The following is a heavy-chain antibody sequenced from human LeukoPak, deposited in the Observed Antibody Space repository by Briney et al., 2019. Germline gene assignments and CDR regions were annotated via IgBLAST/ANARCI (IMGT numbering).Heavy chain of an antibody. CDR3: AKVPTPLAVAGPFDY. CDR1: GFTFSSYG. V-gene: IGHV3-30*18. D-gene: IGHD6-19*01. CDR2: ISYDGSNK. J-gene: IGHJ4*02. Sequence: GGSLRLSCAASGFTFSSYGMHWVRQAPGRGLEWVAVISYDGSNKYYADSVKGRFTISRDNSKNTLYLQMNSLRAEDTAVYYCAKVPTPLAVAGPFDYWGQGTLVTVSS.